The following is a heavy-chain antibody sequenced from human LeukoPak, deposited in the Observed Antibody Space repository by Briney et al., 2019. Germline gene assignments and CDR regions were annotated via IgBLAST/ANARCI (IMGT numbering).Heavy chain of an antibody. CDR3: ARHRCSNCGDYFDY. Sequence: GGSLRLSCAAPGFTFSSYWMSWVRQAPGKGLEWVANIKQDGSAKYYVDSVKGRFTISRDNAKNSLYLQVDSLRAEDTAVYYCARHRCSNCGDYFDYWGQGTLVTVSS. V-gene: IGHV3-7*03. J-gene: IGHJ4*02. CDR1: GFTFSSYW. CDR2: IKQDGSAK. D-gene: IGHD4-17*01.